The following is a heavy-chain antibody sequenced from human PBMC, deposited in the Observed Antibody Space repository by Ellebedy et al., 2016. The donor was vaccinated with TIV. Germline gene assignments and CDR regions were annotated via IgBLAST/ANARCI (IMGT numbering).Heavy chain of an antibody. J-gene: IGHJ4*02. D-gene: IGHD3-3*01. CDR3: ASGYDFWSGHDY. CDR1: GYTFTSYY. V-gene: IGHV1-46*01. CDR2: INPSGGST. Sequence: ASVKVSXXASGYTFTSYYMHWVRQAPGQGLEWMGIINPSGGSTSYAQKFQGRVTMTRDTSTSTVYMEVSSLRSEDTAVYYCASGYDFWSGHDYWGQGTLVTVSS.